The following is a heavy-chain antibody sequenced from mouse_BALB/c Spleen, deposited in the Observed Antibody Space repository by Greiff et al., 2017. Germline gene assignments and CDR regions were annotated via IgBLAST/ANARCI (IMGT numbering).Heavy chain of an antibody. CDR3: ARDAMGEEGYYPSWFAY. J-gene: IGHJ3*01. CDR1: GFTFSDFY. CDR2: SRNKANDYTT. V-gene: IGHV7-1*02. Sequence: EVKVVESGGGLVQPGGSLRLSCATSGFTFSDFYMEWVRQPPGKRLEWIAASRNKANDYTTEYSASVKGRFIVSRDTSQSILYLQMNALRAEDTAIYYCARDAMGEEGYYPSWFAYWGQGTLVTVSA. D-gene: IGHD2-3*01.